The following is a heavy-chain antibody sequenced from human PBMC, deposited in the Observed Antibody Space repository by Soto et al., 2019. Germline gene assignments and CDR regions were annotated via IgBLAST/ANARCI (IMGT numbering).Heavy chain of an antibody. CDR2: TYYRSKWYN. J-gene: IGHJ6*03. CDR3: ARRIGVVVPAASTYYYYMDV. Sequence: SQTLSLTCAISGDSFSSNSAAWNWIRQSPSRGLEWLGRTYYRSKWYNDYAVSVKSRITINPDTSKNQFSLQLNSVTPEDTAVYYCARRIGVVVPAASTYYYYMDVWGKGTTVTVSS. CDR1: GDSFSSNSAA. V-gene: IGHV6-1*01. D-gene: IGHD2-2*01.